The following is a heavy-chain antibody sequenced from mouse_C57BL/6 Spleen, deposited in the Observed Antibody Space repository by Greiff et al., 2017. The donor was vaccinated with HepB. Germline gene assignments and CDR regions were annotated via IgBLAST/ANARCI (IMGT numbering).Heavy chain of an antibody. D-gene: IGHD1-1*01. CDR1: GYAFSSYW. CDR3: ARAGSSPLDY. Sequence: VQGVESGAELVKPGASVKISCKASGYAFSSYWMNWVKQRPGKGLEWIGQIYPGDGDTNYNGKFKGKATLTADKSSSTAYMQLSSLTSEDSAVYFCARAGSSPLDYWGQGTTLTVSS. CDR2: IYPGDGDT. J-gene: IGHJ2*01. V-gene: IGHV1-80*01.